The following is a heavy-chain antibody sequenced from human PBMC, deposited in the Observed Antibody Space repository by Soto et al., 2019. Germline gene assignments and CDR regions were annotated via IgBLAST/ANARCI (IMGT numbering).Heavy chain of an antibody. CDR3: ARDGSLGAFDV. CDR1: GFTFTSYW. Sequence: EVQLVESGGGLVQPGGSLRLSCAASGFTFTSYWMHWVRQAPGRGLVWVSRIHSDGSSTSYADSVKGRFTISRDNAKNTLYLQMNSLRAEDTAVYYCARDGSLGAFDVWGQGTMVTVSS. V-gene: IGHV3-74*01. CDR2: IHSDGSST. D-gene: IGHD1-26*01. J-gene: IGHJ3*01.